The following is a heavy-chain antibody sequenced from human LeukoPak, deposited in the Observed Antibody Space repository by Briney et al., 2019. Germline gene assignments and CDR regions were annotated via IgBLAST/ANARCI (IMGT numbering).Heavy chain of an antibody. J-gene: IGHJ4*02. CDR3: ARGGDWHDY. CDR2: IKEEGSEK. D-gene: IGHD2-21*02. Sequence: TGGSLRLSCAASGFTFRTYWMSWVRQAPGKGLEWVANIKEEGSEKYYVDSVKGLFTISRDNAENSLYLQMNSLRVEDTAVYYCARGGDWHDYWGQGTLVTVSS. V-gene: IGHV3-7*01. CDR1: GFTFRTYW.